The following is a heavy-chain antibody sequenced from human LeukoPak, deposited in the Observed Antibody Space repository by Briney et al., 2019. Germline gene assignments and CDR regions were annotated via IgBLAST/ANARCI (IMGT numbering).Heavy chain of an antibody. CDR3: ARGSNVDTSMVTPFDC. D-gene: IGHD5-18*01. J-gene: IGHJ4*02. CDR1: GYTFTGYY. V-gene: IGHV1-2*02. CDR2: MNPNSGGA. Sequence: ASVKVSCKPSGYTFTGYYIHWVRQAPGQGLEWMGWMNPNSGGATYARQFQGRVTMTRDTSINTAYIEVSRLRSDDTAVYYCARGSNVDTSMVTPFDCWGQGTLVTVSS.